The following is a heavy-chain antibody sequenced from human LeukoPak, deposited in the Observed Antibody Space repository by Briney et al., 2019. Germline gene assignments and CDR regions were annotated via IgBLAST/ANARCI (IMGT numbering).Heavy chain of an antibody. CDR2: ISAGSDYI. CDR1: GFSFTGYT. CDR3: AREFHTRAFDI. V-gene: IGHV3-21*05. Sequence: GGSLRLSCAASGFSFTGYTMTWVRQAPGKGLQWISYISAGSDYIFYADSVRGRFTISRDNAKKSVSLQMNSLRADDTAVYYCAREFHTRAFDIWGQGTMVTVSS. J-gene: IGHJ3*02.